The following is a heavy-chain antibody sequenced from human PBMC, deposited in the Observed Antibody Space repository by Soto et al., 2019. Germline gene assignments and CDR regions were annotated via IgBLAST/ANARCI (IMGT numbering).Heavy chain of an antibody. D-gene: IGHD3-10*01. V-gene: IGHV1-8*01. CDR1: GYTFTNYE. CDR2: MNPGSGNT. Sequence: ASVKVSCKASGYTFTNYEINWVRQATGQGLEWMGWMNPGSGNTGYAHKFQGRVTMTRSISISTSYMELSRLGSDDTAIYYCARMASSGSLNWFDPWGQGTLVTVSS. J-gene: IGHJ5*02. CDR3: ARMASSGSLNWFDP.